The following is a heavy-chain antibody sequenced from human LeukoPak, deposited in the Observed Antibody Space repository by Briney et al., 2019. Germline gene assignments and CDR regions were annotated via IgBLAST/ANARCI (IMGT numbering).Heavy chain of an antibody. Sequence: GGSLRLSCAASGFTFSSYAMSWVRQASGKGLEWASAISGSGGSTYYADSVKGRFTISRDNSKNTLYLQMNSLRAEDTAVYYCAKLPGRAVAGTAAFDIWGQGTMVTVSS. CDR2: ISGSGGST. D-gene: IGHD6-19*01. CDR1: GFTFSSYA. V-gene: IGHV3-23*01. J-gene: IGHJ3*02. CDR3: AKLPGRAVAGTAAFDI.